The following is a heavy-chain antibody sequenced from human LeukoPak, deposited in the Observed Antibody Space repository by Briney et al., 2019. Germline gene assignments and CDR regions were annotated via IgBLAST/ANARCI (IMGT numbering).Heavy chain of an antibody. J-gene: IGHJ4*02. Sequence: SETLSLTCTVSAGFVSNSNYYWGWIGQPPGKGLEWIGYIYYSGSTNYNPSLKSRVTISVDTSKNQFSLKLSSVTAADTAVYYCAREDPSGSYLYWGQGTLVTVSS. D-gene: IGHD1-26*01. CDR2: IYYSGST. V-gene: IGHV4-61*01. CDR1: AGFVSNSNYY. CDR3: AREDPSGSYLY.